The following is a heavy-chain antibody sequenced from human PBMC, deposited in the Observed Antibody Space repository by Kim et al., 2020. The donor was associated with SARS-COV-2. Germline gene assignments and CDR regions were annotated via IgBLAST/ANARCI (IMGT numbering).Heavy chain of an antibody. D-gene: IGHD3-10*01. Sequence: GGSLRLSCAASGFTFSSYAMHWVRQAPGKGLEWVAVISYDGSNKYYADSVKGRFTISRDNSKNTLYLQMNSLRAEDTAVYYCARGSRITMVRGVIITQLWGYYYGMDVWGQGTTVTVSS. CDR2: ISYDGSNK. V-gene: IGHV3-30*04. CDR3: ARGSRITMVRGVIITQLWGYYYGMDV. J-gene: IGHJ6*02. CDR1: GFTFSSYA.